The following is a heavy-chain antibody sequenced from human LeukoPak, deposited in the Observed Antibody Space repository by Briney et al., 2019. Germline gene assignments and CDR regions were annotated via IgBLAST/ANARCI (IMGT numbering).Heavy chain of an antibody. CDR3: AKLITMIVGV. J-gene: IGHJ4*02. V-gene: IGHV3-23*01. Sequence: GGSLRLSCAASGFTFSSYAMSWVRQAPGEGLEWASAISGSGGSTYYADSVKGRFTISRDNSKNTLYLQMNSLRAEDTAVYYCAKLITMIVGVWGQGTLVTVSS. CDR2: ISGSGGST. D-gene: IGHD3-22*01. CDR1: GFTFSSYA.